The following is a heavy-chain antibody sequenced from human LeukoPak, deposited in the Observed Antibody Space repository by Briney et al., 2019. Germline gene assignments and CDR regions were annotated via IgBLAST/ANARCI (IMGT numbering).Heavy chain of an antibody. D-gene: IGHD6-13*01. CDR1: GFTFDDYA. V-gene: IGHV3-9*01. Sequence: GGSLRLSCAASGFTFDDYAMPWVRQAPGKGLEWVSGISWNSGSIGYADSVKGRFTISRDNAKNSLYLQMNSLRAEDTALYYCARALIAAATFDYWGQGTLVTVSS. CDR3: ARALIAAATFDY. CDR2: ISWNSGSI. J-gene: IGHJ4*02.